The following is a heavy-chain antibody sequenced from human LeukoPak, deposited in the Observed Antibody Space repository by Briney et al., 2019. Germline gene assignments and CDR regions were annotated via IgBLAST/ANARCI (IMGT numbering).Heavy chain of an antibody. CDR1: GGTFSSYA. Sequence: SVKVSCKASGGTFSSYAISWVRQAPGQGLEWMGGIIPIFGTANYAQKFQGRVTITADESTSTAYMELSSLRSEDTAVYYCARAPGIAARKVNYYYYMDVWGKGTTVTVSS. CDR2: IIPIFGTA. J-gene: IGHJ6*03. CDR3: ARAPGIAARKVNYYYYMDV. V-gene: IGHV1-69*01. D-gene: IGHD6-6*01.